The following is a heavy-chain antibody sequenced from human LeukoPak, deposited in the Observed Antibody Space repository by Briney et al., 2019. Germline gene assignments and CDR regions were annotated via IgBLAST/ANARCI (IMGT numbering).Heavy chain of an antibody. V-gene: IGHV1-8*01. CDR1: GYTFTSYD. CDR3: ARRVVAATFYYYYYYMDV. J-gene: IGHJ6*03. Sequence: ASVEVSCKASGYTFTSYDINWVRQAAGQGLEWMGWMNPNSGNTGYAQKFQGRVTMTRNTSISTAYMELSSLRSEDTAVYYCARRVVAATFYYYYYYMDVWGKGTTVTVSS. CDR2: MNPNSGNT. D-gene: IGHD2-15*01.